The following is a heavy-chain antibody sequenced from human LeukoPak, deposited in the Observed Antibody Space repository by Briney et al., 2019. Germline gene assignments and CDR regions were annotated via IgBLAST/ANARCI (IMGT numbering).Heavy chain of an antibody. Sequence: PSETLPLTCAVYGGSFSGYYWSWIRQPPGKGLEWIGEINHSGSTNYNPSLKSRVTISVDTSKNQFSLKLSSVTAADTAVYYCASGKYYYVYWGQGTLVTVSS. D-gene: IGHD3-10*02. CDR3: ASGKYYYVY. CDR2: INHSGST. V-gene: IGHV4-34*01. J-gene: IGHJ4*02. CDR1: GGSFSGYY.